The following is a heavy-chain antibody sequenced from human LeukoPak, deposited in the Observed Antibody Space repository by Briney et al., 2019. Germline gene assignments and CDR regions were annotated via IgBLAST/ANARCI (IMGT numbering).Heavy chain of an antibody. V-gene: IGHV3-43*02. J-gene: IGHJ4*02. CDR1: GFTFDDYA. D-gene: IGHD5-18*01. Sequence: GGSLRLSCAASGFTFDDYAMHWVRQAPGKGLEWVSLISGDGGSTYYADSVKGRFTISRDNSKNSLYLQMNSLRTEDTALYYCATGRGKSYGYRGYFDYWGQGTLVTVSS. CDR2: ISGDGGST. CDR3: ATGRGKSYGYRGYFDY.